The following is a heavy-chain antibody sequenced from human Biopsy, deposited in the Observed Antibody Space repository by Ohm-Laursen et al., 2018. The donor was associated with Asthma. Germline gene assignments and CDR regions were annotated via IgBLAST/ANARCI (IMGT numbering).Heavy chain of an antibody. CDR1: YGSITSGGYY. D-gene: IGHD3-22*01. V-gene: IGHV4-31*03. Sequence: TLSLTCIVSYGSITSGGYYWTWIRQNPGKGLEWIGFIYYSGSTYYNPSLKSRVSISIDTSKNQFSLRLSSVTAADTAVYYCARAQDYYDSRGYYRSFDYWGQGTLVTVSS. CDR2: IYYSGST. CDR3: ARAQDYYDSRGYYRSFDY. J-gene: IGHJ4*02.